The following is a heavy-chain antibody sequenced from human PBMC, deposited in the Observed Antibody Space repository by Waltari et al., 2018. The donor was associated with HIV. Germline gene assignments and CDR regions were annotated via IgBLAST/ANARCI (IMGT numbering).Heavy chain of an antibody. D-gene: IGHD1-7*01. CDR3: ARGAATGTTEGDY. CDR1: GGTFSSYT. CDR2: TIPIRGIA. J-gene: IGHJ4*02. Sequence: QVQLVQSGAEVKKPGSSVKVSCKASGGTFSSYTISWVRQAPGQGLEWMGRTIPIRGIANYAQKFQGRVTITADKSTSTAYMELSSLRSEDTAVYYCARGAATGTTEGDYWGQGTLVTVSS. V-gene: IGHV1-69*02.